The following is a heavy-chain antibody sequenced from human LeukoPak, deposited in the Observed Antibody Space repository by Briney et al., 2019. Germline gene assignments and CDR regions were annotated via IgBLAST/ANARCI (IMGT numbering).Heavy chain of an antibody. CDR1: GFTVSSNY. Sequence: GGSLRLSCAASGFTVSSNYMSWVRQAPGKGLEWVSVIYSGGSTYYADSVKGRFTISRDNSKNTLYLQMNSLRAEDTAVYYCARTAHYYDSSGQPDYWGQGTLVTVSS. CDR3: ARTAHYYDSSGQPDY. D-gene: IGHD3-22*01. V-gene: IGHV3-53*01. CDR2: IYSGGST. J-gene: IGHJ4*02.